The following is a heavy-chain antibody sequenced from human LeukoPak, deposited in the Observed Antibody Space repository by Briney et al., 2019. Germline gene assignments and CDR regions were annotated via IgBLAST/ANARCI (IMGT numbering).Heavy chain of an antibody. CDR2: IKTDGSQI. CDR1: GFTFSSYW. CDR3: ARDLVYDSSGYYAAPFDY. D-gene: IGHD3-22*01. Sequence: GGSLRLSCVASGFTFSSYWMTWVRQAPGKGLEWVANIKTDGSQIYYVDSVKGRFTISRDNAKNSLYLQMNSLRAEDTAVYYCARDLVYDSSGYYAAPFDYWGQGTLVTVSS. V-gene: IGHV3-7*01. J-gene: IGHJ4*02.